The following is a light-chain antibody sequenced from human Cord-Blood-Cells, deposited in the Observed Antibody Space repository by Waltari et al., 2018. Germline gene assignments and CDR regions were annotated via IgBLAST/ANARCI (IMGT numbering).Light chain of an antibody. J-gene: IGLJ2*01. V-gene: IGLV2-11*01. CDR3: CSYAGSYTLV. Sequence: QSALTQPRSVSGSPGQSVTISCTGTSSDVGGYHYVSWYQQQPGKAPKLMIYDVSKRPSGVPDRFSGSKSGNTASLTISGLQAEDEADYYCCSYAGSYTLVFGGGTKLTVL. CDR1: SSDVGGYHY. CDR2: DVS.